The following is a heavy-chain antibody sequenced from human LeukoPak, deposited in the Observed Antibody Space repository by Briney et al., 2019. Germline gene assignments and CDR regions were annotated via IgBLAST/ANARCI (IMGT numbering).Heavy chain of an antibody. CDR2: IKSKTDGGTT. V-gene: IGHV3-15*01. CDR1: GFTFSNAW. Sequence: GGSLRLSCAASGFTFSNAWMSWVRQAPGKGLEWVGRIKSKTDGGTTDYAAPVKGRFTISRDDSKNTLYLQMKSLKTDDKAVYYCCTDLVLLWFGDNWFDPWGQGTLVTVSS. D-gene: IGHD3-10*01. J-gene: IGHJ5*02. CDR3: CTDLVLLWFGDNWFDP.